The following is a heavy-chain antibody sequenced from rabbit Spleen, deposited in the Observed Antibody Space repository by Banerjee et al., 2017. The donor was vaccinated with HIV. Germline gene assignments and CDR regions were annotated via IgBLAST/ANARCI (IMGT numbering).Heavy chain of an antibody. CDR3: ARDTGSSFSSYGMDL. D-gene: IGHD8-1*01. J-gene: IGHJ6*01. V-gene: IGHV1S40*01. CDR1: GFSFSSSDY. Sequence: QSLEESGGDLVKPGASLTLTCTASGFSFSSSDYMCWVRQAPGKGLVWISCIAGSSSDFTYPASWAKGRFPCSKTSSTTVTLQMTSLTVADTATYFCARDTGSSFSSYGMDLWGPGTLVTVS. CDR2: IAGSSSDFT.